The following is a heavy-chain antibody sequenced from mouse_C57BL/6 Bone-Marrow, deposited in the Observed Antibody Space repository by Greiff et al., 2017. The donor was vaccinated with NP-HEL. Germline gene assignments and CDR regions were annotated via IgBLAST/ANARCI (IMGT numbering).Heavy chain of an antibody. D-gene: IGHD1-1*01. CDR3: ARGYYYGSSCYAMDY. J-gene: IGHJ4*01. Sequence: VQLQQSGAELARPGASVKLSCKASGYTFTSYGISWVKQRTGQGLEWIGEIYPRSGNTYYNEKFKGKATLTADKSSSTAYMELRSLTSEDSAVYFCARGYYYGSSCYAMDYWGQGTSVTVSS. V-gene: IGHV1-81*01. CDR2: IYPRSGNT. CDR1: GYTFTSYG.